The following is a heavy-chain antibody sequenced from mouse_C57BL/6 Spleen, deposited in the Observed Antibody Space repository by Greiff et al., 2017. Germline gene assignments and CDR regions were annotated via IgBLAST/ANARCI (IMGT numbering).Heavy chain of an antibody. V-gene: IGHV1-81*01. CDR3: ARGYYGSSFHWYFDV. Sequence: QVQLQQSGAELARPGASVKLSCKASGYTFPSYGISWVKQRTGQGLEWIGEIYPRSGNTYYNEKFKGKATLTADKSSSTAYMELRSLTSEDSAVYFCARGYYGSSFHWYFDVWGTGTTVTVSS. CDR2: IYPRSGNT. D-gene: IGHD1-1*01. CDR1: GYTFPSYG. J-gene: IGHJ1*03.